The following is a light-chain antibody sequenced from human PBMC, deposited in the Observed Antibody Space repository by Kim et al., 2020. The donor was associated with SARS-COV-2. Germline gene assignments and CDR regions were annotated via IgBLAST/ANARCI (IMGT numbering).Light chain of an antibody. CDR1: HDISNY. V-gene: IGKV1-27*01. Sequence: GDKVTITCRASHDISNYLAWFQHKPGKAPKLLIYGASALHSEVPSRFSGRGSGTDFTLTISSLQPEDVATFYCQSYNSVPWTFGQGTKVDIK. J-gene: IGKJ1*01. CDR2: GAS. CDR3: QSYNSVPWT.